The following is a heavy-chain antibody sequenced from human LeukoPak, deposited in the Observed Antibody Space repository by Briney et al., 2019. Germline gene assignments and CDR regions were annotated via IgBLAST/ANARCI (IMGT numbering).Heavy chain of an antibody. Sequence: GGSLRLSCAASGFTFRSYAMSWVRQAPGKGLQWVSGISGIGVTTYYADSVKGRFTISRDNSKNTLYLQMNSLRVDDTAVYYCGGGECSSTTCYVEAWGQGTLVTVSS. CDR1: GFTFRSYA. V-gene: IGHV3-23*01. CDR2: ISGIGVTT. CDR3: GGGECSSTTCYVEA. J-gene: IGHJ5*02. D-gene: IGHD2-2*01.